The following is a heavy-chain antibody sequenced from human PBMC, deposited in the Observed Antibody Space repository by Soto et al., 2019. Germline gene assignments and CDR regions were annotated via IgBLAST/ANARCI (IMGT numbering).Heavy chain of an antibody. J-gene: IGHJ6*03. V-gene: IGHV1-18*01. CDR2: ISAYNGNT. CDR3: ARDRPGFYDFWSGYNEAYYYYYMDV. D-gene: IGHD3-3*01. Sequence: GASVKVSCKASGYTFTSYGISWVRQAPGQGLEWMGWISAYNGNTNYAQKLQGRVTMTTDTSTSTAYMELRSLRSDDTAVYYCARDRPGFYDFWSGYNEAYYYYYMDVWGKGTTVTVSS. CDR1: GYTFTSYG.